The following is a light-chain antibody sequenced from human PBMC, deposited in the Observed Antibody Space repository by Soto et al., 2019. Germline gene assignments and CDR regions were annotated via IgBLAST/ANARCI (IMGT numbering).Light chain of an antibody. V-gene: IGKV4-1*01. CDR3: QQYYSTPPT. CDR2: WAS. J-gene: IGKJ1*01. Sequence: DIVMTQSPDSLAVSLGERATFNCKSSQSVLYSSNNKNYLAWYQQKPGQPPKLLIYWASTRESGVPDRFSGSGSGTDFTLTISSLQAEDVAVYYCQQYYSTPPTFVQGTKVEIK. CDR1: QSVLYSSNNKNY.